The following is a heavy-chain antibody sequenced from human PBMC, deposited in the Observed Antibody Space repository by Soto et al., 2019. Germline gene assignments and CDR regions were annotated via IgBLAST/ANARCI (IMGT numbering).Heavy chain of an antibody. J-gene: IGHJ4*02. CDR1: GYTFTSYA. Sequence: ASVKVSCKASGYTFTSYAMHWVRQAPGQRLEWMGWINAGNGNTKYSQKFQGRVTITRDTSASTAYMELSSLRAEDTAVYYCAKALYYYDSSGYYYEYFDYWGQGTLVTVSS. D-gene: IGHD3-22*01. CDR3: AKALYYYDSSGYYYEYFDY. CDR2: INAGNGNT. V-gene: IGHV1-3*01.